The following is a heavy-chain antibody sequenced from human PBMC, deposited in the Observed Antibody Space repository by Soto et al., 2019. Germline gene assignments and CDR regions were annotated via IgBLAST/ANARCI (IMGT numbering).Heavy chain of an antibody. CDR2: IGTAGDT. Sequence: EVQLVESGGGLVQPGGSLRLSCAASGFTFSSYDMHWVRQATGKGLEWVSAIGTAGDTYYPGSVKGRFTISRENAKNSLYLQMNSLSAGDTAVYYCARSNYGDYGAFDIWGQGTMVTVSS. CDR1: GFTFSSYD. D-gene: IGHD4-17*01. J-gene: IGHJ3*02. CDR3: ARSNYGDYGAFDI. V-gene: IGHV3-13*01.